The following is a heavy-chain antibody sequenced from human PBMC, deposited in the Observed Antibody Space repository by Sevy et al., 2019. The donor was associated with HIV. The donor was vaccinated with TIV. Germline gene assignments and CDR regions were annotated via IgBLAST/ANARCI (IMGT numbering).Heavy chain of an antibody. J-gene: IGHJ3*02. CDR3: AKGQYCTNGVCSNDAFDI. CDR2: ISYDGSNK. D-gene: IGHD2-8*01. CDR1: RFTFSNYG. V-gene: IGHV3-30*18. Sequence: GGSLRLSCAASRFTFSNYGIHWVRQAPGKGLEWVAAISYDGSNKYYADSVKGRFTISRDNSKNTLHLQMNSLRAEDTAVYYCAKGQYCTNGVCSNDAFDIWGQGTMVTVSS.